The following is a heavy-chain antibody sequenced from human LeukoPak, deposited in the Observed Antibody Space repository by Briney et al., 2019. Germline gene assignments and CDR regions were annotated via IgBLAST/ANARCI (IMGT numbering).Heavy chain of an antibody. CDR3: AKVRWDNSGWYYLDS. D-gene: IGHD6-19*01. Sequence: ASVKVSCKTSGYTFTSFGLSWVRQAPGQGLEWMGWISTYSGETNYAQKPQGRVTMTRDMSTSTVYMELSSLRSEDTAVYYCAKVRWDNSGWYYLDSWGQGTLVTVSS. V-gene: IGHV1-18*01. CDR2: ISTYSGET. CDR1: GYTFTSFG. J-gene: IGHJ4*02.